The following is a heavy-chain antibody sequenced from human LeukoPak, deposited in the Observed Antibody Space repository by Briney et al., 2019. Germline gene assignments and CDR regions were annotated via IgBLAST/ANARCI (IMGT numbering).Heavy chain of an antibody. CDR2: ISGDGTSL. V-gene: IGHV3-74*01. J-gene: IGHJ6*04. D-gene: IGHD3-10*01. Sequence: GGSLRLSCEATGFTFSDYYMHWVRQAPGKGLMWVSRISGDGTSLTYADSVKGRFTISRDNAKNTLYLQMNNLRAEDTAVYYCTRKLRGVYGMDVWGKGTTVPVSS. CDR3: TRKLRGVYGMDV. CDR1: GFTFSDYY.